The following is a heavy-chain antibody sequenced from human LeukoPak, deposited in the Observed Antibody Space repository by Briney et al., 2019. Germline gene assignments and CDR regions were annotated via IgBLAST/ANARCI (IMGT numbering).Heavy chain of an antibody. D-gene: IGHD4-11*01. J-gene: IGHJ5*02. Sequence: PSETLSLTCAVYGGSFSGYYWSWIRQPPGKGLEWIGEINHSGSTNYNPSLKSRVTISVDTSKNQFSLKLSSVTAADTAVYYCARDRPVTGANWFDPWGQGALVTVSS. CDR3: ARDRPVTGANWFDP. CDR1: GGSFSGYY. V-gene: IGHV4-34*01. CDR2: INHSGST.